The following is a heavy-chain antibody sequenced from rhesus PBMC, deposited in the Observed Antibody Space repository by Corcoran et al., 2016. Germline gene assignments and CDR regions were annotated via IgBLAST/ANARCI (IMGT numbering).Heavy chain of an antibody. D-gene: IGHD2-21*01. Sequence: EVQLVQSGAEVKKPGASVKISCKASGYTFTDYYVHWVRQAPGKGLEWMGRVDPEDGEAIHAQKFQDRVTITADTSTDTAYMELSSLRSEDTAVYYCARGYCIGSDCYAYFDYCGQGVLVTVSS. J-gene: IGHJ4*01. CDR1: GYTFTDYY. CDR3: ARGYCIGSDCYAYFDY. CDR2: VDPEDGEA. V-gene: IGHV1-111*02.